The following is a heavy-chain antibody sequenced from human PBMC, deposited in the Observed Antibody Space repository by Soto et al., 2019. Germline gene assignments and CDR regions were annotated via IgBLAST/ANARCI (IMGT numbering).Heavy chain of an antibody. J-gene: IGHJ4*02. CDR2: ISYDGSNK. Sequence: GGSLRLSCAASGFTFSSYGMHWVRQAPGKGLEWVAVISYDGSNKYYADSVKGRFTISRDNSKNTLYLQMNSLRAEDTAVYYCATKEAYYYDSSGHWVDYWGQGTLVTVSS. D-gene: IGHD3-22*01. CDR3: ATKEAYYYDSSGHWVDY. CDR1: GFTFSSYG. V-gene: IGHV3-30*03.